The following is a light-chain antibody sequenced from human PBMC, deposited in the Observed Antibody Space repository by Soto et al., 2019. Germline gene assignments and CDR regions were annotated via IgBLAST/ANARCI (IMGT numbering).Light chain of an antibody. CDR3: HVWDSSSDHYV. CDR2: SND. Sequence: QSVLTQPPSASGTPGQRVTISCSGSSSNIGANIVNWYQQFPGTAPKLLIYSNDQRPSGVPDRFSASKSGTSASLAIRRVEAGDEADYYCHVWDSSSDHYVFGTGTKLTVL. CDR1: SSNIGANI. V-gene: IGLV1-44*01. J-gene: IGLJ1*01.